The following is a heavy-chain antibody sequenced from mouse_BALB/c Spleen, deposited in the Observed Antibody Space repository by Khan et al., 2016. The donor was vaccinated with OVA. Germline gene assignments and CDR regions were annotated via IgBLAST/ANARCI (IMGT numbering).Heavy chain of an antibody. CDR3: ARLEDI. Sequence: VQLQESGPGLVAPSQSLSITCTVSGFSLTSYGVHWVRQPPGKGLEWLGVIWAGGSTNYNSDLMSRLSTSKDNSKSKVFLKMNSMQTDDTAIYYWARLEDIWGQGTTLTVSS. CDR2: IWAGGST. D-gene: IGHD1-3*01. V-gene: IGHV2-9*02. CDR1: GFSLTSYG. J-gene: IGHJ2*01.